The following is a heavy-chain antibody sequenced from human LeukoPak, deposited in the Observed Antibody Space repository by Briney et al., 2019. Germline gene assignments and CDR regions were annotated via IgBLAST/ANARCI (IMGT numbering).Heavy chain of an antibody. CDR3: ARRGYSYGHNWFDP. CDR1: GYSFTSYW. D-gene: IGHD5-18*01. CDR2: IYPGDSDT. Sequence: GESLKISCKGSGYSFTSYWIGWVRQMPGKGLEWMGIIYPGDSDTRYSPSFQGQVTISADKSISTAYLQWSSLKASDTAMCYCARRGYSYGHNWFDPWAREPWSPSPQ. J-gene: IGHJ5*02. V-gene: IGHV5-51*01.